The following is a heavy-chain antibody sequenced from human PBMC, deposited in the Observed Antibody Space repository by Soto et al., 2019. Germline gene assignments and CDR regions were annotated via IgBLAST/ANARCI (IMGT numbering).Heavy chain of an antibody. CDR3: ARDKSDILTGYYGNWFDP. V-gene: IGHV3-11*01. D-gene: IGHD3-9*01. J-gene: IGHJ5*02. CDR1: GFTCSDYY. Sequence: GGSLRLSCAASGFTCSDYYMSWIRQATGKGLEWVSYISSSGSTIYYADSVKGRFTISRDNAKNSLYLQMNSLRAEDTAVYYCARDKSDILTGYYGNWFDPWGQGTLVTVSS. CDR2: ISSSGSTI.